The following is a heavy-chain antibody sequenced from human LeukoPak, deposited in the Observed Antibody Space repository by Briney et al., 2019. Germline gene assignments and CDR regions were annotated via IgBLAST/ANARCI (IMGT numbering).Heavy chain of an antibody. D-gene: IGHD6-6*01. CDR2: ISGSGDST. Sequence: GGSLRLSCAASGFTFSTFAMNWVRQAPGKGLEWVSAISGSGDSTYFGDSVKGRFTISRDNAKNSLYLQMNSLRAEDTAVYYCARGRGIAARRGAFDIWGQGTMVTVSS. J-gene: IGHJ3*02. V-gene: IGHV3-23*01. CDR1: GFTFSTFA. CDR3: ARGRGIAARRGAFDI.